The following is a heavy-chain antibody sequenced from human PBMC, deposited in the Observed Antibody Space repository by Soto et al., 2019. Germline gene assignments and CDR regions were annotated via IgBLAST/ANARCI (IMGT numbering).Heavy chain of an antibody. CDR1: GGTFSSYT. D-gene: IGHD2-21*02. J-gene: IGHJ6*02. CDR3: ARDRGGAYCGGDFYAYVYYRYGMDF. CDR2: IIPILGIA. Sequence: SVKVSCKASGGTFSSYTISWVRQAPGQGLEWMGRIIPILGIANYAQKLQGRVTMTTDTSTSTAYMELRSLRSDDTAVYYCARDRGGAYCGGDFYAYVYYRYGMDFRAQRTTVTVS. V-gene: IGHV1-69*04.